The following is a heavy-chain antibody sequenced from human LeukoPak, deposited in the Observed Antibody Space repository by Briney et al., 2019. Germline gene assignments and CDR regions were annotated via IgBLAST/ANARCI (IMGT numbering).Heavy chain of an antibody. CDR2: THYGGNT. CDR3: AGRVGATIWTGMEF. CDR1: GASMSTSSHY. J-gene: IGHJ4*02. V-gene: IGHV4-39*01. D-gene: IGHD1-26*01. Sequence: SESLSLTCNVSGASMSTSSHYWGWIRQPPGKGLEWIGSTHYGGNTYYNPSLNSRVTISVDTSKKQFSLKLTSVTAADTAVYYCAGRVGATIWTGMEFWGQGTLVTVSS.